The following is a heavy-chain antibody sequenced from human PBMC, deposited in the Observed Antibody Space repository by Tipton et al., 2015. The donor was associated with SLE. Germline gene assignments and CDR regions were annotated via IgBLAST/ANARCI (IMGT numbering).Heavy chain of an antibody. CDR3: ATSYCGGDCYSGLDY. CDR1: GFTFSGSA. J-gene: IGHJ4*02. V-gene: IGHV3-33*08. Sequence: SLRLSCAASGFTFSGSAINWVRQAPGKGLEWVAVIWYDGSNKYYAGSVKGRFTISRDNSKNTLYLQMNSLRAEDTAVYYCATSYCGGDCYSGLDYWGQGTLVTVSS. D-gene: IGHD2-21*01. CDR2: IWYDGSNK.